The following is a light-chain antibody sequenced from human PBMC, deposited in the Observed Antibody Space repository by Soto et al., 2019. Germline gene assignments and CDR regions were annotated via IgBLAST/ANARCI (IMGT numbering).Light chain of an antibody. Sequence: DIQMSQSPSSLSASVGDRVTITCQASQDITNYLNWYQHKPGKAPKLLIYDASILEAGVPPRFSGSGSGTDFTLTISSLQPEDIATYYCQHCDYLPIFGPGTTVDFQ. V-gene: IGKV1-33*01. CDR1: QDITNY. CDR3: QHCDYLPI. J-gene: IGKJ3*01. CDR2: DAS.